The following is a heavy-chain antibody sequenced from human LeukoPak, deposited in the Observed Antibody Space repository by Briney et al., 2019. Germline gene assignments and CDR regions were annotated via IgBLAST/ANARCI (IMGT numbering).Heavy chain of an antibody. Sequence: GGSLRLSCAASGFNFSYSWMSWVRQAPGKGLEWVANIKEDGSETYYAESVMGRFTISRDNAENSLFFQMTSLRGEDTAVYYCARDLGFGELLYGYFDYWGQGTLVTVSS. V-gene: IGHV3-7*01. J-gene: IGHJ4*02. CDR1: GFNFSYSW. D-gene: IGHD3-10*01. CDR3: ARDLGFGELLYGYFDY. CDR2: IKEDGSET.